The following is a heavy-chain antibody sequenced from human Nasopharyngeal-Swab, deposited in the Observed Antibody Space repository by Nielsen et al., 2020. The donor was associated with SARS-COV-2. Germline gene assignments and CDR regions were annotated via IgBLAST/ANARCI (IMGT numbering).Heavy chain of an antibody. V-gene: IGHV3-21*01. Sequence: GESLRLSRAASGFTFSSYSMNWVRQAPGKGLEWVSSISSSSSYIYYADSVKGRFTISRDNAKNSLYLQMNSLRAEDTAVYYCARDEQLAYGMDVWGQGTTVTVSS. CDR1: GFTFSSYS. CDR3: ARDEQLAYGMDV. CDR2: ISSSSSYI. D-gene: IGHD6-6*01. J-gene: IGHJ6*02.